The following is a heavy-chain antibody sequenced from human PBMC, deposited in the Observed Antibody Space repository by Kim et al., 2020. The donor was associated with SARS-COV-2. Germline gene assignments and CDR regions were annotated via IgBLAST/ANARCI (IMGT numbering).Heavy chain of an antibody. CDR1: GGSISSSNW. J-gene: IGHJ6*02. Sequence: SETLSLTCAVSGGSISSSNWWSWVRQPPGKGLEWIGEIYHSGSTNYNPSLKSRVTISVDKSKNQFSPKLSSVTAADTAVYYCARGYSSGWYGHYYYGMDVWGQGPTVTVSS. CDR2: IYHSGST. D-gene: IGHD6-19*01. V-gene: IGHV4-4*02. CDR3: ARGYSSGWYGHYYYGMDV.